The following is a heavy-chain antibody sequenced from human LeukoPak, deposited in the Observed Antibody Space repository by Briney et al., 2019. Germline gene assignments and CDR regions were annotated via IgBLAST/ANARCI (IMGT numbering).Heavy chain of an antibody. D-gene: IGHD1-14*01. Sequence: GGSLRLSCAASGFTFSSYGMHWVRQAPGKGLEWVAVISYDGSNKYYADSVKGRFTISRDNSKNTLYLQMNSLTIEDTAVYYCVVVVEPPDSDGFDVWGQGTMITVSS. CDR1: GFTFSSYG. J-gene: IGHJ3*01. CDR2: ISYDGSNK. CDR3: VVVVEPPDSDGFDV. V-gene: IGHV3-30*03.